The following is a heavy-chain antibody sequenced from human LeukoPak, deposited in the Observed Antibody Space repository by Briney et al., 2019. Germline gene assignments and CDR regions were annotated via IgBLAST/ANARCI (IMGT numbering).Heavy chain of an antibody. Sequence: PSETLSLTCTVSGGSISSSSYYWGWIRQPPGKGLEWIGSIYYSGSTYYNPSLKSRVTISVDTSKNQFSLRLSSVTAADTAVYYCARVTGYVVEDYFDYWGQGTLVTVSS. D-gene: IGHD2-15*01. CDR3: ARVTGYVVEDYFDY. J-gene: IGHJ4*02. CDR1: GGSISSSSYY. V-gene: IGHV4-39*07. CDR2: IYYSGST.